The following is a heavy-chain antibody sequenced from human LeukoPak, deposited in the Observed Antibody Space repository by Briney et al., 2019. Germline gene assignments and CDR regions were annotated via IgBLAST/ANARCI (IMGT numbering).Heavy chain of an antibody. Sequence: ASVKVSCKASGYTFTSYYMHWVRQAPGQGLEWMGIINPSGGSTSYAQKFQGRVTMTRDTSTSTVYMELSSLRSEDTAVYYCARQKQSSKSVAGIFDYWGQGTLVTVSS. V-gene: IGHV1-46*01. CDR3: ARQKQSSKSVAGIFDY. J-gene: IGHJ4*02. CDR1: GYTFTSYY. CDR2: INPSGGST. D-gene: IGHD6-19*01.